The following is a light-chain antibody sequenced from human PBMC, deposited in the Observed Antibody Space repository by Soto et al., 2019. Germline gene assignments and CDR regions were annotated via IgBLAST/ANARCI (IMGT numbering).Light chain of an antibody. CDR2: AAS. CDR1: QSISSY. CDR3: QQSYSTPWT. J-gene: IGKJ1*01. Sequence: DIQMTQSPSSLSASVVDRVTLTCRASQSISSYLNWYQQKPGKAPKPLIYAASSLQSGVPSRFSGSGSGTDFTLTISSLQPEDFATYYCQQSYSTPWTFGQGTKVDI. V-gene: IGKV1-39*01.